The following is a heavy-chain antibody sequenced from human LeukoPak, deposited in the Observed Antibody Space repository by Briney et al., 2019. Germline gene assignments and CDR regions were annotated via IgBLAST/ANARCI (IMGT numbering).Heavy chain of an antibody. D-gene: IGHD5-18*01. CDR2: IYDSGST. Sequence: SETLSLTCTVSGGSIGSYYWSWIRQPPGKGLEWIGFIYDSGSTDYNPSLKSRVTISVDTSKNQFSLKLSSVTAADTAVYYCARGRIARLPYFDYWGQGTLVTVSS. CDR1: GGSIGSYY. V-gene: IGHV4-59*01. J-gene: IGHJ4*02. CDR3: ARGRIARLPYFDY.